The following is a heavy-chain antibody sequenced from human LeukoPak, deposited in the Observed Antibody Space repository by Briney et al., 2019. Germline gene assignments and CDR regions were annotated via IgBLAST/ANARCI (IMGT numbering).Heavy chain of an antibody. J-gene: IGHJ6*04. D-gene: IGHD2-2*01. CDR2: ISSSGSTI. CDR1: GFTFSSYE. Sequence: PGGSLRLSCAASGFTFSSYEMNWVRQAPGKGLEWVSYISSSGSTIYYADSVKGRFTISRDNAKNSLYLQMNSLRAEDTAVYYCARANGGYCSSTSCSLHYYGMDVWGKGTTVTVSS. CDR3: ARANGGYCSSTSCSLHYYGMDV. V-gene: IGHV3-48*03.